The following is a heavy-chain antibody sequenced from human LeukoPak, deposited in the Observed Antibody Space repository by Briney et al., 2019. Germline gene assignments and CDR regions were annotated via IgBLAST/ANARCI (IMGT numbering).Heavy chain of an antibody. D-gene: IGHD2-15*01. J-gene: IGHJ6*02. CDR2: ISSSSSTI. CDR1: GFTFSSYS. Sequence: QTGGSLRLSCAASGFTFSSYSMNWVRQAPGKGLEWVSYISSSSSTIYYADSVKGRFTISRDNAKNSLYLQMNSLRDEDTAVYYCARSIRGYCSGGSCYSRPYYYGMDVWGQGTTVTVSS. CDR3: ARSIRGYCSGGSCYSRPYYYGMDV. V-gene: IGHV3-48*02.